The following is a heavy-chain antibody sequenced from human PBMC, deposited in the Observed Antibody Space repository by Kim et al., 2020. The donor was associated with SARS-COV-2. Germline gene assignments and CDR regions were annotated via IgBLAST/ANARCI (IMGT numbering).Heavy chain of an antibody. D-gene: IGHD2-2*01. CDR3: ARWYCSSTTCYGFYYYGMDV. J-gene: IGHJ6*02. Sequence: GGSLRLSCAASGFTFSSYEMNWVRQAPGKGLEWVSFISSSGDSIQYADSVKGRFTISRDNAKNSLYLQMNSLRAEDTGVYYCARWYCSSTTCYGFYYYGMDVWPRDHGHRL. CDR2: ISSSGDSI. V-gene: IGHV3-48*03. CDR1: GFTFSSYE.